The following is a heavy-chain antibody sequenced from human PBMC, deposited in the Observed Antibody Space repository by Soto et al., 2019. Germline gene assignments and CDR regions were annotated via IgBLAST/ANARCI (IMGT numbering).Heavy chain of an antibody. Sequence: SVKVSFKASGGTFSSYAISWVRQAPGQGLEWMGGIIPIFGTANYAQKFQGRVTITADESTSTAYMELSSLRSEDTAVYYCARDTDTAMDMGDDWGQGPLVTVSS. CDR3: ARDTDTAMDMGDD. J-gene: IGHJ4*02. CDR2: IIPIFGTA. CDR1: GGTFSSYA. D-gene: IGHD5-18*01. V-gene: IGHV1-69*13.